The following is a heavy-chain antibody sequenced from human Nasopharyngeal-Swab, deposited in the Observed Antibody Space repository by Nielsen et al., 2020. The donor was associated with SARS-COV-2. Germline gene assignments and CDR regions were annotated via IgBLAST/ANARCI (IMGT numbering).Heavy chain of an antibody. CDR3: AKEYGSGSWVYYFDY. CDR1: GFTFSSYA. V-gene: IGHV3-23*01. CDR2: ISGGSP. J-gene: IGHJ4*02. Sequence: GGSLRLSCAASGFTFSSYAMTWVRQAPGKGLEWVSTISGGSPYYADSVKGRFTISRDNSKNTLYLQMNSLRAEDTAVYYCAKEYGSGSWVYYFDYWGQGTLVTVSS. D-gene: IGHD3-10*01.